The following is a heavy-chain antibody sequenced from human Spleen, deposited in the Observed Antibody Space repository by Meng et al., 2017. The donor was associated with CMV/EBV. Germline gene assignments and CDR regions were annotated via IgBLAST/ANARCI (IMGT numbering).Heavy chain of an antibody. J-gene: IGHJ3*02. V-gene: IGHV4-30-4*01. Sequence: TVSGGSISSSDYYWSWIRQPPGKGLEWMGYIHYSGNTYYNPPLKSPVIISVDTSKNQFSVDLRSVTAADTAVYYCARVRRWGDAFDIWGQGTMVTVSS. CDR3: ARVRRWGDAFDI. CDR2: IHYSGNT. CDR1: GGSISSSDYY. D-gene: IGHD3-16*01.